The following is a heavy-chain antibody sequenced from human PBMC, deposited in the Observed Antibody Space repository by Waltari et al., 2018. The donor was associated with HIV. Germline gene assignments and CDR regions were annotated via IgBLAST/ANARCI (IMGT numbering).Heavy chain of an antibody. V-gene: IGHV3-21*01. CDR2: FGSRDDRS. J-gene: IGHJ6*02. CDR1: KSSFSIYT. Sequence: EVHLVESGGGLVKPGESLRPSCDASKSSFSIYTVDLVRRTPGRWLGGGSAFGSRDDRSHYLEPVKGRFSVARDNAKTTLFLQVKSLRGEDTAVYYCGWVPAATHGMDVWGRGTTVIVSS. D-gene: IGHD6-13*01. CDR3: GWVPAATHGMDV.